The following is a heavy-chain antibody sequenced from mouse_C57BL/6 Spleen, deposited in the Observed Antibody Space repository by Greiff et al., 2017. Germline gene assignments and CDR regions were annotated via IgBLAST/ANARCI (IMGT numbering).Heavy chain of an antibody. Sequence: VQLQQSGAELVKPGASVKISCKASGYAFSSYWMNWVQQRPGKGLEWIGQIYPGDGDTNYNGKFKGKATLTADKSSSTAYMQLSSLTSEDSAVYFCSRWTTVYAMDYWGQGTSVTVSS. CDR1: GYAFSSYW. D-gene: IGHD1-1*01. V-gene: IGHV1-80*01. J-gene: IGHJ4*01. CDR3: SRWTTVYAMDY. CDR2: IYPGDGDT.